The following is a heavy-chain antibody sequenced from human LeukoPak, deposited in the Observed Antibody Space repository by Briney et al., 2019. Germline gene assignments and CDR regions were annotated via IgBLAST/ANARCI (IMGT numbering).Heavy chain of an antibody. Sequence: PSETLSLTCTVSGGSISSRDYYWGWIRQPPGKGLEWIGSIYYNGFTYYNPSLKSRVTISVDWSKNQFSLKLSSVTAADTAVYYCARGTLEWKKGFDPWGQGTLVTVSS. CDR1: GGSISSRDYY. J-gene: IGHJ5*02. V-gene: IGHV4-39*07. CDR3: ARGTLEWKKGFDP. D-gene: IGHD3-3*01. CDR2: IYYNGFT.